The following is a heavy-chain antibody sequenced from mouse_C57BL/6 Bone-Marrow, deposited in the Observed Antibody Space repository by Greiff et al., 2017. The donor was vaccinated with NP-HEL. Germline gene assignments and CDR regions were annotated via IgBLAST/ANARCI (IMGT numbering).Heavy chain of an antibody. CDR2: IYPRSGNT. V-gene: IGHV1-81*01. Sequence: QVHVKQSGAELARPGASVKLSCKASGYTFTSYGISWVKQRTGQGLEWIGEIYPRSGNTYYNEKFKGKATLTADKSSSTAYMELRSLTSEDSAVYFCARSVTTVVARYFDVWGTGTTVTVSS. J-gene: IGHJ1*03. D-gene: IGHD1-1*01. CDR1: GYTFTSYG. CDR3: ARSVTTVVARYFDV.